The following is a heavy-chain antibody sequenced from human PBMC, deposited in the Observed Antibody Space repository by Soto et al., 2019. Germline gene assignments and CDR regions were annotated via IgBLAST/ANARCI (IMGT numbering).Heavy chain of an antibody. J-gene: IGHJ4*02. CDR1: GGTFSSYA. D-gene: IGHD1-26*01. V-gene: IGHV1-69*13. CDR3: ARARYSGSYFPDY. CDR2: IIPIFGTA. Sequence: SVKVSCKASGGTFSSYAISWVRQAPGQGLEWMGGIIPIFGTANYAQKFQGRVTITADESTSTAYMELSSLRSEDTAVYYCARARYSGSYFPDYWGQGTLVTVSS.